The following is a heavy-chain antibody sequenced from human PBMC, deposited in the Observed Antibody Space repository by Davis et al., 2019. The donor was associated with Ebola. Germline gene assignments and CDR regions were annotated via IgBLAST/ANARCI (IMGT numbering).Heavy chain of an antibody. J-gene: IGHJ4*02. CDR3: ASEMATTLDY. CDR2: IYYSGST. D-gene: IGHD5-24*01. Sequence: SETLSLTCTVSGGSISSYYWSWIRQPPGKGLEWIWYIYYSGSTNYNPSLKSRVTISVDTSKNQFSLKLSSVTAADTAVYYCASEMATTLDYWGQGTLVTVSS. V-gene: IGHV4-59*01. CDR1: GGSISSYY.